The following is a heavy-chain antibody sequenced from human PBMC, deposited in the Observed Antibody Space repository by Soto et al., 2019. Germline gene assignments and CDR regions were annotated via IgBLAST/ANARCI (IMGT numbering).Heavy chain of an antibody. D-gene: IGHD3-10*01. V-gene: IGHV4-39*01. Sequence: QLRLQESGPGLVKPSETLSLTCSVSGASISDSIDWWGWVRQSPGKGLEWIASIYHSGHTYYNPYLQSRVTISVDMSKNQFYLKVTSVTAADTGLYYCARLTGSSFFTYWGPGTLVTVSS. CDR1: GASISDSIDW. J-gene: IGHJ4*02. CDR3: ARLTGSSFFTY. CDR2: IYHSGHT.